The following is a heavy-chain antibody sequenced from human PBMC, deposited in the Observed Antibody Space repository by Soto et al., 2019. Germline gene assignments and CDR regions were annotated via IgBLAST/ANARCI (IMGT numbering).Heavy chain of an antibody. V-gene: IGHV4-38-2*02. CDR2: LHQSGST. CDR3: ARDLPYSSSSNGMDV. J-gene: IGHJ6*02. CDR1: GYSISSGYY. Sequence: LSLTCAVSGYSISSGYYWGWIRQPPGKGLEWIGSLHQSGSTYYNPSLKSRVTISVDTSKNQFSLKLRSVTAADTAVYYCARDLPYSSSSNGMDVWGQGTTVTVSS. D-gene: IGHD6-6*01.